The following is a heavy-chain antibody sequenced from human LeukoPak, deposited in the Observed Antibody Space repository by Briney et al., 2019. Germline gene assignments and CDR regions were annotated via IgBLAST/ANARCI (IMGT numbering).Heavy chain of an antibody. D-gene: IGHD6-19*01. CDR2: ISYSGST. V-gene: IGHV4-59*08. Sequence: PSETLSLTCAVSGGSISYYYWSWIRQPPGKGLEWIGYISYSGSTRYNPSLKNRVTVSVDTSKNQFSLGLRSVTAADTAVYYCARLRDSSGWYGAFDIWGQGTMVTGSS. CDR1: GGSISYYY. CDR3: ARLRDSSGWYGAFDI. J-gene: IGHJ3*02.